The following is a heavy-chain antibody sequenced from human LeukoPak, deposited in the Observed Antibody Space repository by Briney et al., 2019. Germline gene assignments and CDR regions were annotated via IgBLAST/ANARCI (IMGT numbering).Heavy chain of an antibody. J-gene: IGHJ5*02. Sequence: ASVKVSCKASGYTFTGYYMHWVRQAPGQGLEWMGWINPNSGGTNYAQKFQGRVTMTRDTSISTAYMELSRLRSDDTAVYYCARETGTTYHWFDPWGQGTLVTVSS. V-gene: IGHV1-2*02. CDR1: GYTFTGYY. D-gene: IGHD1-7*01. CDR3: ARETGTTYHWFDP. CDR2: INPNSGGT.